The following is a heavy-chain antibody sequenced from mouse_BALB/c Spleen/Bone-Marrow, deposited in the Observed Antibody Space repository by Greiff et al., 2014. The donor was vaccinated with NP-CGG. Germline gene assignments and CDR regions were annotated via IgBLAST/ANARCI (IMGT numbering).Heavy chain of an antibody. CDR1: GFDFSRYW. CDR3: ARIYYYGNFDY. J-gene: IGHJ2*01. Sequence: VESGGSLKLSCAASGFDFSRYWMSWVRQAPGKGLEWIGEINPDSSTINYTPSLKDKFIISRDNAENTLYLQMSKVRSEDTALYYCARIYYYGNFDYWGQGTTLTVSS. D-gene: IGHD1-1*01. CDR2: INPDSSTI. V-gene: IGHV4-1*02.